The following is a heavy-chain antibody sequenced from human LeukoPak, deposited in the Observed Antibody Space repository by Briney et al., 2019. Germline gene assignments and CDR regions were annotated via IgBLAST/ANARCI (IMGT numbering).Heavy chain of an antibody. D-gene: IGHD2-15*01. CDR2: ISGSGGST. V-gene: IGHV3-23*01. CDR3: AKDPQTYCGSGSCYLDY. J-gene: IGHJ4*02. Sequence: GGSLRLSCAASGFTFSSYAMSWVRQAPGKGLEWVSAISGSGGSTYYADSVRGRFTISRDGSKNTLHLQMYSLGAEDTAVYYCAKDPQTYCGSGSCYLDYWGQGTLVTVSS. CDR1: GFTFSSYA.